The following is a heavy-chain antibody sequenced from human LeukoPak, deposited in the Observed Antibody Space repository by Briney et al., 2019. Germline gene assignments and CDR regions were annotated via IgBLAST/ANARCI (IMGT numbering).Heavy chain of an antibody. CDR3: ARDLCSGGSCYSNWFDP. Sequence: GGSLTLSCAASGFTFSSYWMSWVRQAPGKGLEWVANIKQDGSEKYYVDSVKGRFTISRDNAKNSLYLQMNSLRAEDTAVYYCARDLCSGGSCYSNWFDPWGQGTLVTVSS. V-gene: IGHV3-7*01. D-gene: IGHD2-15*01. CDR1: GFTFSSYW. CDR2: IKQDGSEK. J-gene: IGHJ5*02.